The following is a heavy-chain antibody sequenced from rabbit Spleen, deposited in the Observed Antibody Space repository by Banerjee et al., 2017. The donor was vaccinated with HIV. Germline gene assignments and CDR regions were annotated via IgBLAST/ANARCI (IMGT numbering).Heavy chain of an antibody. CDR2: IGAGSGDI. Sequence: QSLEESGGGLVQPEGSLTLTCTASGFSFSSGYYVSWVRQAPGKGLEWIGCIGAGSGDIWYATWAKGRFTISKTSSTTVTLQMTSLTAADTATYFCARMSDYVSGRAIDLWGPGTLVTVS. D-gene: IGHD1-1*01. CDR3: ARMSDYVSGRAIDL. J-gene: IGHJ4*01. V-gene: IGHV1S40*01. CDR1: GFSFSSGYY.